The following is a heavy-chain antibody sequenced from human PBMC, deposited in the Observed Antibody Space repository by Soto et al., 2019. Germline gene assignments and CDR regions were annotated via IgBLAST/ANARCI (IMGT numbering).Heavy chain of an antibody. J-gene: IGHJ5*02. CDR2: INPSGGST. Sequence: ASVKVSCKASGYTFTSYYMHCVRQAPGQVLEWMGIINPSGGSTSYAQKFQGRVTMTRDTSTSTVYMELSSLRSEDTAVYYCARAFNYYDSSGYLTGWFDPWGQGTLVTVSS. CDR3: ARAFNYYDSSGYLTGWFDP. CDR1: GYTFTSYY. D-gene: IGHD3-22*01. V-gene: IGHV1-46*01.